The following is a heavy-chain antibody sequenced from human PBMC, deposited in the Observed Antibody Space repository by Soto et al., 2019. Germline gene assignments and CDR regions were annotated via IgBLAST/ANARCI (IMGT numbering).Heavy chain of an antibody. V-gene: IGHV3-23*01. D-gene: IGHD5-18*01. Sequence: EVQLLESGGGLEQPGGSLRLSCAASGFTFSNYAMSWVRQAPGKGLEWVSGISGGGGSTYYVDSVKGRFTISRDNSKNTLYLQMNSLRAEDTAVYYCAKDRGYKYGHHWYFDLWGRGTLVTVSS. CDR3: AKDRGYKYGHHWYFDL. CDR1: GFTFSNYA. J-gene: IGHJ2*01. CDR2: ISGGGGST.